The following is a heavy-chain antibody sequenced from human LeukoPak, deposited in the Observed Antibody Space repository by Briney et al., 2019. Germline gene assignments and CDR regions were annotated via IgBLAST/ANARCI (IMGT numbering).Heavy chain of an antibody. CDR2: ISGSDDGT. J-gene: IGHJ4*02. CDR3: AKRGPIYSSSPGNYFDY. Sequence: GGSLRLTCAASGFTFSSCGMTWVRQAPGKGLEWVSSISGSDDGTYYADSVKGRFTISRDNSKNTLYLQMNSLRAEDTAVYYCAKRGPIYSSSPGNYFDYWGQGTLVTVSS. CDR1: GFTFSSCG. V-gene: IGHV3-23*01. D-gene: IGHD6-6*01.